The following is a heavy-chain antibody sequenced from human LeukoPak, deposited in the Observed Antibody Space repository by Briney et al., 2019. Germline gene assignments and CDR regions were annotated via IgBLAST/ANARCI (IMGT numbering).Heavy chain of an antibody. CDR1: GFTFSNYA. J-gene: IGHJ4*02. Sequence: QSGGSLRLSCVASGFTFSNYAMSWVRQAPGKGLEWVSGIVNSGGSTYYADSVKGRLTISSDNSKKTVYLQMSSLRGDDTAVYYCAKDRAGYSYGMFDSWGQGTLVTVSS. D-gene: IGHD5-18*01. CDR3: AKDRAGYSYGMFDS. CDR2: IVNSGGST. V-gene: IGHV3-23*01.